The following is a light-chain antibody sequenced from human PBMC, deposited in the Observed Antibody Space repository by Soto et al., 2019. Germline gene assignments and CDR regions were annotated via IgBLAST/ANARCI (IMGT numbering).Light chain of an antibody. CDR1: SSDIGGYNY. V-gene: IGLV2-14*01. CDR3: SSFTTSNTWV. CDR2: EVS. Sequence: QSALTQPVSVSGSPGQSITISCTGASSDIGGYNYVSWYQHHPGKAPKLLIYEVSKRPSGVSNRFSGSKSGNTASLTISGLQPEDEADYSCSSFTTSNTWVFGGGTKLTVL. J-gene: IGLJ3*02.